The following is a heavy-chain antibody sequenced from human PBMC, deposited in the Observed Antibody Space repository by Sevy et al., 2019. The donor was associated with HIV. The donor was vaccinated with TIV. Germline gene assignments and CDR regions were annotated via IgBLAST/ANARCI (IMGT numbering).Heavy chain of an antibody. J-gene: IGHJ6*02. D-gene: IGHD3-3*01. CDR1: GFTFSTYA. CDR3: ARRPDFRVVIPTGVIDV. Sequence: GGSLRLSCAASGFTFSTYAMTWVRQAPGKGLQWVSVISGSGGSTYYADSVKGRFTISRYKSKNTMYLQMNSQSAEDTAVYYCARRPDFRVVIPTGVIDVWGQGTTVTVSS. CDR2: ISGSGGST. V-gene: IGHV3-23*01.